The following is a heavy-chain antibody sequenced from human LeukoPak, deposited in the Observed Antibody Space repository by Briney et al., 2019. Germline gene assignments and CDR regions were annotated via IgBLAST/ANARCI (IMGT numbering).Heavy chain of an antibody. CDR1: GFTFSSYG. CDR3: AIAMVRGVPGGGFDP. V-gene: IGHV3-33*01. CDR2: IWYDGSNK. D-gene: IGHD3-10*01. J-gene: IGHJ5*02. Sequence: PGGSLRLSCAASGFTFSSYGMHWVRQAPGKGLEWVAVIWYDGSNKYYADSVKGRFTISRDNSKNTLYLQMNSLRAEDTAVYYCAIAMVRGVPGGGFDPWGQGTLVTVSS.